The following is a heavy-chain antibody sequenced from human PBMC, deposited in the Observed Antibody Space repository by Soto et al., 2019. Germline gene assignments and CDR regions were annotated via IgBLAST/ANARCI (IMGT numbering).Heavy chain of an antibody. Sequence: QLQLQESGPGLVKPSETLSLTCTVSGGSISSGGYSWGWIRQPPGKGLEWIGPIYYSGSTYYNPSHKSRVTISVDTSKNQSTLKLSSVTAAGTAVYYCATSNWFDPWGQGTLVTVSS. CDR2: IYYSGST. CDR1: GGSISSGGYS. V-gene: IGHV4-39*01. CDR3: ATSNWFDP. J-gene: IGHJ5*02.